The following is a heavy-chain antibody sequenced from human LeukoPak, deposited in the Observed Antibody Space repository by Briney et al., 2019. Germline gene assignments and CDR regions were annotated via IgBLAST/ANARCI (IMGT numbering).Heavy chain of an antibody. CDR1: GFTFSSYA. D-gene: IGHD3-22*01. V-gene: IGHV3-23*01. CDR2: ISGSGGST. J-gene: IGHJ4*02. CDR3: AKGGSRDYYDSSGYQYGYYFDY. Sequence: GGSLRLSCAASGFTFSSYAMSWVRQAPGRGLEWLSAISGSGGSTYYADSVKGRFTISRDNSKNTLYLQMNSLRAEDTAVYYCAKGGSRDYYDSSGYQYGYYFDYWGQGTLVTVSS.